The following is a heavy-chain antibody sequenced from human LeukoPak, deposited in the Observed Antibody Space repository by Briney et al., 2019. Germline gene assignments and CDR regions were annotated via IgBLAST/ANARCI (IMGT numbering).Heavy chain of an antibody. CDR2: INPNSGGT. J-gene: IGHJ4*02. CDR1: GYTLTELS. CDR3: ARDVVGATGGMEKDFEQDY. D-gene: IGHD1-26*01. Sequence: ASVKVSCKVSGYTLTELSMHWVRQAPGQGLEWMGWINPNSGGTNYAQKFQGRVTMTRDTSISTAYMELSRLRSDDTAVYYCARDVVGATGGMEKDFEQDYWGQGTLVTVSS. V-gene: IGHV1-2*02.